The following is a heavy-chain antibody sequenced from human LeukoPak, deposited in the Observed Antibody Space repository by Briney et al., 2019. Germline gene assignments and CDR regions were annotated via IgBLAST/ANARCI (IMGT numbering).Heavy chain of an antibody. CDR2: ITGTGRET. Sequence: GGSLRLSCTGSGFTFSAYGMTWVRQAPGKGLEWVSAITGTGRETRYGESVKGRFTVSRDNARNTLYLEMKYLRVEDAAVYCCAMAANGDWLGDFDFWGQGTLVTVSS. V-gene: IGHV3-23*01. CDR1: GFTFSAYG. CDR3: AMAANGDWLGDFDF. J-gene: IGHJ3*01. D-gene: IGHD3/OR15-3a*01.